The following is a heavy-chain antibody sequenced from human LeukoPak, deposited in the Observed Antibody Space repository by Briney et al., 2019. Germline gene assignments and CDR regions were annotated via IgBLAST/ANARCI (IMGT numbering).Heavy chain of an antibody. CDR2: ISSSTSTI. V-gene: IGHV3-48*01. Sequence: GGSLRLSCAASGFTFSSYGMHWVRQAPGKGLEWVSYISSSTSTITYADSVRGRFTISRDNAENSLYLQMNSLRAEDTAVYYCAREVVALDYWGQGTLVFVSS. CDR1: GFTFSSYG. D-gene: IGHD2-15*01. CDR3: AREVVALDY. J-gene: IGHJ4*02.